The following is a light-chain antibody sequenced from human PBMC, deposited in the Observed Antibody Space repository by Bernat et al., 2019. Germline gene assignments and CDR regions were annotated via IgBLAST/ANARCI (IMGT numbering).Light chain of an antibody. CDR2: GNS. CDR3: QSYDSSLRVV. J-gene: IGLJ1*01. CDR1: SSNIGAGYD. Sequence: QSVLTQPPSVSGAPGQRVTISCTWSSSNIGAGYDVHWYQQLPGTAPKLLIYGNSNRPSGVPDRFSCFKSGASASLAITALQAEDEADYYCQSYDSSLRVVFGTGTKVTVL. V-gene: IGLV1-40*01.